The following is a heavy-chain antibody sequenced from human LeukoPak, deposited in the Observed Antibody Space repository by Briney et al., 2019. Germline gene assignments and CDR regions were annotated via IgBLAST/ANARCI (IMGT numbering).Heavy chain of an antibody. CDR2: IYTSGST. V-gene: IGHV4-61*02. D-gene: IGHD3-22*01. CDR3: ARDSGSWDYYDSSGYQYFQH. CDR1: GGSISSGSYY. Sequence: PSETLSLTCTVSGGSISSGSYYWRWIRQPAGKGLEWIVRIYTSGSTNYNPSLKSRVTISVDTSKNQFSRKLSSVTAADTAVYYCARDSGSWDYYDSSGYQYFQHWGQGTLVTVSS. J-gene: IGHJ1*01.